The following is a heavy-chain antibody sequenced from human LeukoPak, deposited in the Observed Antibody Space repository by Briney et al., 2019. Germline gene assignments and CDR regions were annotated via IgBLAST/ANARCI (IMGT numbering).Heavy chain of an antibody. CDR1: GASISSGDYY. V-gene: IGHV4-30-4*01. J-gene: IGHJ4*02. CDR3: AREVGNIVVVPAAPLGPWFDY. D-gene: IGHD2-2*01. Sequence: PSQTLSLTCTVSGASISSGDYYWRWIRQPPGKGLEWIGYIFYSGSTYYNPSLKSRVTISVDTSKNQFSLKLSSVTAAHTAVYYCAREVGNIVVVPAAPLGPWFDYWGQGTLVTVSS. CDR2: IFYSGST.